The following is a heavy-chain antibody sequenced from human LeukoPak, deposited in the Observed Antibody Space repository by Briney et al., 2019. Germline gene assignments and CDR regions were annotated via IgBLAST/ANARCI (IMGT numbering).Heavy chain of an antibody. V-gene: IGHV4-39*07. CDR1: GGSINSSSYH. CDR3: ARDGMGDSSSWNFDY. D-gene: IGHD6-13*01. Sequence: SETLSLTCTVSGGSINSSSYHWGWVRQPPGKGLEWIGSMYYRGSTYYNPSLKSRVTISVDTSKNQFSLKLSSVTAADTAVYYCARDGMGDSSSWNFDYWGRGTLVIVSS. CDR2: MYYRGST. J-gene: IGHJ4*02.